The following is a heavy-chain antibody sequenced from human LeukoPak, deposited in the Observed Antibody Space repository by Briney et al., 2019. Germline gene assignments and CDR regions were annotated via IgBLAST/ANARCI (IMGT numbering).Heavy chain of an antibody. CDR3: ARRNAMDV. J-gene: IGHJ6*02. CDR2: INRDGSER. CDR1: GFTFSNYW. Sequence: QPGGSLRLSCAASGFTFSNYWMTWVRQAPGKGLEWVANINRDGSERYYVDSVKDRFTISRDDAKSSLYLQMNSLRAEDTAVYYCARRNAMDVWGQGTTVIVFS. V-gene: IGHV3-7*03.